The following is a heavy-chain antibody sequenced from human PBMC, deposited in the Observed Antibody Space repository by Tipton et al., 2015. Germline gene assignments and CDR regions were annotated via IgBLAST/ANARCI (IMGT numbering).Heavy chain of an antibody. J-gene: IGHJ4*02. CDR3: ARGGDSEFHPVDY. Sequence: QSGAEVKKPGSSVKVSCKASGDSLRGYTINWVRQAPGQGLEWMGGIVPIFGTTNYAQKFQGRVTITADESTSTAYMELSSLRSEDTAVYYCARGGDSEFHPVDYCGQGTLVTVSS. CDR1: GDSLRGYT. CDR2: IVPIFGTT. V-gene: IGHV1-69*01. D-gene: IGHD1-26*01.